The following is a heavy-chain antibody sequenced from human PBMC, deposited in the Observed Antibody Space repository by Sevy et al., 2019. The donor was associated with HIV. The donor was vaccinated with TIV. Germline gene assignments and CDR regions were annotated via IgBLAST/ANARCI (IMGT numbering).Heavy chain of an antibody. CDR3: ARRVAASAQGHEYFLH. CDR2: ISYGGST. J-gene: IGHJ1*01. V-gene: IGHV4-39*01. CDR1: GGSITDKKYY. D-gene: IGHD5-18*01. Sequence: SETLSLTCTVSGGSITDKKYYWAWIRQPPGKGLEWIGSISYGGSTYYNPSIQSRVTLSVDTCKNQFFLNLSSVTAADTAKYYCARRVAASAQGHEYFLHWGRGTLVTASS.